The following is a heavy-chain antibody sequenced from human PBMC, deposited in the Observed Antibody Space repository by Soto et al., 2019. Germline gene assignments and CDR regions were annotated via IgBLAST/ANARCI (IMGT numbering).Heavy chain of an antibody. V-gene: IGHV4-30-2*01. J-gene: IGHJ5*02. CDR2: IYHSGST. CDR3: ASIIAARLDGFDP. CDR1: GGSISSGGYS. D-gene: IGHD6-6*01. Sequence: QLQLQESGSGLVKPSQTLSLTCAVSGGSISSGGYSWSWIRRPPGKGLEWIGYIYHSGSTYYNPSLKSRVTISVDRSKNQFSLKLSSVTAADTAVYYCASIIAARLDGFDPWGQGTLVTVSS.